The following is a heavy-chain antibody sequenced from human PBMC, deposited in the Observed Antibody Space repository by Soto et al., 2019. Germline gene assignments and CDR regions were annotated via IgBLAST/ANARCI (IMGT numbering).Heavy chain of an antibody. CDR3: ARDTAAGFDY. Sequence: QVQLVESGGGVVQPGRSLRLSCAASGFTFSSYAMHWVRQAPGKGPEWVAVISYDGSNKYYADSVKGRFTISRDNSKNTLYLQMNSLRAEDTAVYYCARDTAAGFDYWGQGTLVTVSS. CDR2: ISYDGSNK. V-gene: IGHV3-30-3*01. D-gene: IGHD2-15*01. J-gene: IGHJ4*02. CDR1: GFTFSSYA.